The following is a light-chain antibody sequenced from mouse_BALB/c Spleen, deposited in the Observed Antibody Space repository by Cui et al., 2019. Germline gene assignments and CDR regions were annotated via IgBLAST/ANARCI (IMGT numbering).Light chain of an antibody. CDR3: AQSKDVPWT. CDR2: KVS. V-gene: IGKV1-110*01. J-gene: IGKJ1*01. CDR1: ESLVHSNGNTY. Sequence: VVFPPPPLSLPLPLSLQASISCRSSESLVHSNGNTYLHWYLQKPGQSPKLLIYKVSNRFSGVPDRFSGSGSGTDFTLKISRVEAEDRGVYFGAQSKDVPWTFGGGTKLEIK.